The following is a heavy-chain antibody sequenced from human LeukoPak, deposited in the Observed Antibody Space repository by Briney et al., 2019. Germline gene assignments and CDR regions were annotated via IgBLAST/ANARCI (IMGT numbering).Heavy chain of an antibody. Sequence: GGSLRLSCAASGFTFSSYAMSWVRQAPGKGLEWVSAISGSGGSTYYADSVKGRFTISRDNSKNTLFLQMNSLRAEDTAVYYCAKDRRYSSGWYPEWFDYWGQGTLVTVSS. CDR2: ISGSGGST. V-gene: IGHV3-23*01. J-gene: IGHJ4*02. CDR1: GFTFSSYA. D-gene: IGHD6-19*01. CDR3: AKDRRYSSGWYPEWFDY.